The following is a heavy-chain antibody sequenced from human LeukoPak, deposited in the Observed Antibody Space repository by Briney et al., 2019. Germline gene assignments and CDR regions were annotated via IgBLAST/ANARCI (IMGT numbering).Heavy chain of an antibody. CDR1: GFTFSSYN. CDR3: ARARSSGWYRDY. D-gene: IGHD6-19*01. CDR2: IGSSSYI. Sequence: GGSLRLSCAASGFTFSSYNMNWVRQAPGKGLEWVSSIGSSSYIYYADSVKGRFTISRDNAENSLYLQMNSLRAEDTAVYYCARARSSGWYRDYWGQGTLVTVSS. V-gene: IGHV3-21*01. J-gene: IGHJ4*02.